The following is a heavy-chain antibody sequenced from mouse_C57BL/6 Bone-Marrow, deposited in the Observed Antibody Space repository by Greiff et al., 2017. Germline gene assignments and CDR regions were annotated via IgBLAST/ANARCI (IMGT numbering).Heavy chain of an antibody. CDR1: GYTFTSYW. V-gene: IGHV1-50*01. Sequence: VQLQQPGAELVKPGASVKLSCKASGYTFTSYWMQWVKQRPGQGLEWIGEIDPSDSYTNYNQKFKGKATLTVDTSSSTAYMQLSSLTSEDSAVYYCARRAVRDYWGQGTSVTVSS. CDR3: ARRAVRDY. D-gene: IGHD1-1*01. J-gene: IGHJ4*01. CDR2: IDPSDSYT.